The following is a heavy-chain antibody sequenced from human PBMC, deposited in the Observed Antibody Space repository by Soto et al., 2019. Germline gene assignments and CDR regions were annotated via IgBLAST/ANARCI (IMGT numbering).Heavy chain of an antibody. Sequence: QVQLVESGGGVVQPGRSLRLSCAASGFTFSSYAMHWVRQAPGKGLEWVAVISYDGSNKYYADSVKGRFTISRDNSKNTLYLQMNSLRAEDTAVYYCARVGVRKYSYGDTKDYYYYYGMDVWGQGTTVTVSS. V-gene: IGHV3-30-3*01. CDR1: GFTFSSYA. J-gene: IGHJ6*02. CDR2: ISYDGSNK. CDR3: ARVGVRKYSYGDTKDYYYYYGMDV. D-gene: IGHD5-18*01.